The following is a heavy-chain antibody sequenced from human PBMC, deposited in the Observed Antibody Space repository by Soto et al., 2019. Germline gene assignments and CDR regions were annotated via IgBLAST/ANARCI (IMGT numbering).Heavy chain of an antibody. D-gene: IGHD3-10*01. CDR3: ARDEAVRGVIPNGFDP. V-gene: IGHV1-18*01. J-gene: IGHJ5*02. Sequence: QVQLVQSGAEVKKPGASVKVSCKASGYTFTSYGISWVRQAPGQGLEWMGWISAYNGNTNYAQKLQGRGTMTTDTTTSTAYMELRSLRSDDTAVYYCARDEAVRGVIPNGFDPWGQGTLVTVSS. CDR2: ISAYNGNT. CDR1: GYTFTSYG.